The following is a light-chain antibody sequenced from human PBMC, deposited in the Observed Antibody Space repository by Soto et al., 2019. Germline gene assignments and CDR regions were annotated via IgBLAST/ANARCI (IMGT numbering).Light chain of an antibody. CDR3: QQFRSSPLT. J-gene: IGKJ4*01. V-gene: IGKV3-20*01. Sequence: EIVLTQSPATLSLSPGERATPSCRASQSISINYLAWYQQKPGQAPRLLIYGASSRASGIPDRFSGSGSGTDFTLTISRVEPEDFAVYYCQQFRSSPLTFGGGTKGDNK. CDR1: QSISINY. CDR2: GAS.